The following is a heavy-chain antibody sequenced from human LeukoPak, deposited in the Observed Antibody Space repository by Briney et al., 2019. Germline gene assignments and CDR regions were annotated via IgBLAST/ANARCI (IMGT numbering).Heavy chain of an antibody. D-gene: IGHD3-9*01. J-gene: IGHJ6*03. V-gene: IGHV3-48*03. CDR2: ISSSGSTI. Sequence: GGSLRLSCAASGFTFSSYEMNWVRQTPGEGLEWVSYISSSGSTIYYADSVKGRFTISRDNAKNSLYLQMNSLRAEDTAVYYCARANDNYYYYYMDVWGKGTTVTISS. CDR1: GFTFSSYE. CDR3: ARANDNYYYYYMDV.